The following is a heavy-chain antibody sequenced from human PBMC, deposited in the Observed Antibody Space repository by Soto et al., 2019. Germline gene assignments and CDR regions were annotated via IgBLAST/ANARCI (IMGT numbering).Heavy chain of an antibody. CDR1: GFTFSSYA. CDR3: AKASLGYCSGGSCYPDY. V-gene: IGHV3-23*01. D-gene: IGHD2-15*01. J-gene: IGHJ4*02. CDR2: ISGSGGST. Sequence: GRSLRLSCAASGFTFSSYAMSWVRQAPGKGLEWVSAISGSGGSTYYADSVKGRFTISRDNSKNTRYLQMNSLRAEDTAVYYCAKASLGYCSGGSCYPDYWGQGTLVTVSS.